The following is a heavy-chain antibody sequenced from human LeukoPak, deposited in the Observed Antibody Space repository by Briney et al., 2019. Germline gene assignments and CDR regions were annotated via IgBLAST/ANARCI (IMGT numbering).Heavy chain of an antibody. CDR3: ARDRVGTKGDY. Sequence: GGSLLLSCEVSGFNFRTYSMDWVRQAPGKGLQWVSYISAEGATIYYAEDVRGRFTISRDDAKNSLYLDMSNLRVDDTAVYYCARDRVGTKGDYWGQGTLVTVS. CDR1: GFNFRTYS. D-gene: IGHD1-26*01. CDR2: ISAEGATI. J-gene: IGHJ4*02. V-gene: IGHV3-48*01.